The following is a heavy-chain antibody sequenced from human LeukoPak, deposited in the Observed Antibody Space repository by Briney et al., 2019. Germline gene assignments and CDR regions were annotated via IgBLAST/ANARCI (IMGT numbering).Heavy chain of an antibody. CDR3: ARQYYYDSSEGWFDP. D-gene: IGHD3-22*01. CDR1: GGSVSSGSYY. J-gene: IGHJ5*02. CDR2: IYYSGST. V-gene: IGHV4-39*01. Sequence: SETLSLTCTVSGGSVSSGSYYWGWIRQPPGKGLEWIGSIYYSGSTYYNPSLKSRVTISVDTSKNQFSLKLSSVTAADTAVYYCARQYYYDSSEGWFDPWGQGTLVTVSS.